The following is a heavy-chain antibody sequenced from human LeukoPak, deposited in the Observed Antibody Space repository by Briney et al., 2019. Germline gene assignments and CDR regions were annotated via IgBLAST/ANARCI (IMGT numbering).Heavy chain of an antibody. CDR2: IIPVFGTA. J-gene: IGHJ3*02. CDR3: ASWVDDNAFHI. V-gene: IGHV1-69*05. CDR1: GGTFSSYA. D-gene: IGHD3-9*01. Sequence: ASVKVSCKASGGTFSSYAISWVRQAPGQGLEWIGGIIPVFGTAIYAQRFQGRVTVTTDESTNTAYMELSSLRSEDTAVYYCASWVDDNAFHIWSQGTMVTVSS.